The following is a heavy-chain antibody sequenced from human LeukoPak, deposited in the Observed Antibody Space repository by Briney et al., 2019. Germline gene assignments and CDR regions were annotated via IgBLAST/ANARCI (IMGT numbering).Heavy chain of an antibody. J-gene: IGHJ4*02. CDR3: ARDLRSGGPRLEY. CDR1: GFTFSTYS. CDR2: ISTSSGSI. Sequence: GGSLRLSCVASGFTFSTYSMNWIRQAPGGGLEWVSSISTSSGSIDYADSMKGRFTISRDNAKNSLYLQMNTLRAEDTDVYDFARDLRSGGPRLEYWGQGTLVTVSS. V-gene: IGHV3-21*01. D-gene: IGHD2-15*01.